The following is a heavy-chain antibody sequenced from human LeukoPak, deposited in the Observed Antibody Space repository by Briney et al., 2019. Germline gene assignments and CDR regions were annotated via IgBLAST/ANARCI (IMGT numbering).Heavy chain of an antibody. CDR2: ISGSGGST. Sequence: GGSLRLSCAASGFTFTSYAMSWVRQAPGKGLEWVSGISGSGGSTYYAESVKGRFIISRDNSKNTLYLQMNSLRAEDTALYYCAKEGVWFDPWGQGTLVTVSS. J-gene: IGHJ5*02. CDR3: AKEGVWFDP. CDR1: GFTFTSYA. V-gene: IGHV3-23*01.